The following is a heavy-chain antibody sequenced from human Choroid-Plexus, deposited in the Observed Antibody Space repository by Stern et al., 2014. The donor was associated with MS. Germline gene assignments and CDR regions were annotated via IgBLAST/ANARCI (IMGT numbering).Heavy chain of an antibody. Sequence: VHLVESGGGVVKPGRPLRLSCVASGFTFGSWAMHWVRQAPGQGLERVAGVSYDGSNKYYADSVKGRFTISRDNSQNTLYMQMSSLRPEDTAVYYCAKDRQYLTYFFDHWGQGSLVTVSS. CDR3: AKDRQYLTYFFDH. J-gene: IGHJ5*02. V-gene: IGHV3-30*18. CDR2: VSYDGSNK. CDR1: GFTFGSWA. D-gene: IGHD2/OR15-2a*01.